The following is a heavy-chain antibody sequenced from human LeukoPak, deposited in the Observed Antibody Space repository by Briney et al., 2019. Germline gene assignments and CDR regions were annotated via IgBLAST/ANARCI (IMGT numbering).Heavy chain of an antibody. J-gene: IGHJ4*02. CDR2: IYTSGST. D-gene: IGHD1-26*01. V-gene: IGHV4-4*07. CDR3: ASEGGSGDTYYFDY. Sequence: SETLSLTCTVSGGSISSNYWSWIRQPAGQGLEWIGRIYTSGSTNYNPSLKSRVTMSVDTSKNQFSLKLSSATAADTAVYYCASEGGSGDTYYFDYWGQGTLVTVSS. CDR1: GGSISSNY.